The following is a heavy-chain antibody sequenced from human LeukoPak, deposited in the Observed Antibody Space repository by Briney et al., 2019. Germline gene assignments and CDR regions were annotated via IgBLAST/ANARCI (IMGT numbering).Heavy chain of an antibody. D-gene: IGHD6-13*01. V-gene: IGHV4-38-2*02. CDR2: IYHSGST. CDR3: ASTSSSSWYATDY. CDR1: GYSISSGYY. J-gene: IGHJ4*02. Sequence: SETLSLTCTVSGYSISSGYYWGWIRQPPGKGLEWIGSIYHSGSTYYNPSLKSRVTISVDTSKNQFSLKLSSVTAADTAVYYCASTSSSSWYATDYWGQGTLVTVSS.